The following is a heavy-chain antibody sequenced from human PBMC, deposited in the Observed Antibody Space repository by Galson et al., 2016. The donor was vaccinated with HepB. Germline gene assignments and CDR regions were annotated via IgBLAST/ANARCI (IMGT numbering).Heavy chain of an antibody. CDR2: IYYSGSA. V-gene: IGHV4-59*01. J-gene: IGHJ5*02. CDR1: GGFIRSYY. CDR3: ARGASSSSYGSRWFDP. D-gene: IGHD6-6*01. Sequence: SETLSLTCTVSGGFIRSYYWSWIRQPPGKGLEWIGYIYYSGSANYNPSLMSRVTISVDSSTNQFSLKLSSVTAADTAVYFCARGASSSSYGSRWFDPWGQGILVTVSS.